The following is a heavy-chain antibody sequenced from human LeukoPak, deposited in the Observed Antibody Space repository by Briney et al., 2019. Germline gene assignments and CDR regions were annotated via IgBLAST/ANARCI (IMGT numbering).Heavy chain of an antibody. CDR1: GFTFNKAW. CDR2: IWYDESNK. J-gene: IGHJ3*02. D-gene: IGHD3-22*01. Sequence: GGSLTLSCAASGFTFNKAWMNWVRQAPGKGLEGVAVIWYDESNKYYADSVKGRFTISRDNSKNTLYLQMNSLRAEDTAVYYCAKARSNYDSSGYYYHMGAFDIWGQGTMVTVSS. CDR3: AKARSNYDSSGYYYHMGAFDI. V-gene: IGHV3-33*06.